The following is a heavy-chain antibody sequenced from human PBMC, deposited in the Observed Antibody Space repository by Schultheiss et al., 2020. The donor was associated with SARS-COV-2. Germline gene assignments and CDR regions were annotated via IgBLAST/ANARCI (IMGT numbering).Heavy chain of an antibody. V-gene: IGHV4-31*01. D-gene: IGHD2-2*01. CDR2: IYHSANT. J-gene: IGHJ4*02. Sequence: SETLSLTCTVSGASISSGGYYWSWIRQFPGKDLQWIGYIYHSANTYLNPSLRSLVTISLDTSKNQFSLSLNSVTAADTAVYYCARSHQYCTSTTCYRFFDYWGPGILVTVSS. CDR1: GASISSGGYY. CDR3: ARSHQYCTSTTCYRFFDY.